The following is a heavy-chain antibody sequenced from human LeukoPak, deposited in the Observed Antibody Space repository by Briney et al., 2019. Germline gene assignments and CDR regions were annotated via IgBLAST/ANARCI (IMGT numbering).Heavy chain of an antibody. D-gene: IGHD3-16*02. V-gene: IGHV3-33*01. CDR3: ARDLSGPDY. CDR2: IWYDGSNK. J-gene: IGHJ4*02. CDR1: GFTFSSYG. Sequence: PGRSLRLSCTASGFTFSSYGMHWGRQAPGKGLEWVAVIWYDGSNKYYADSVKGRFTISRDNSKNTLYLQMNSLRAEDTGVYCCARDLSGPDYWGQGTLVTVSS.